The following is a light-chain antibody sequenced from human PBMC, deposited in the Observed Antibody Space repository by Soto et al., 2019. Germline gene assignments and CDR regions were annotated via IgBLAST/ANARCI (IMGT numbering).Light chain of an antibody. CDR3: QQYNSYSRT. CDR1: QSISSW. V-gene: IGKV1-5*01. Sequence: DIQMTQSPSTLSASVGDRVTITCRASQSISSWLAWYQQKPGKAPKLLIYGASSLESGVPLRFSGSGSGTEFTLTISSLQPDDFATYYCQQYNSYSRTFGQGTKVDIK. CDR2: GAS. J-gene: IGKJ1*01.